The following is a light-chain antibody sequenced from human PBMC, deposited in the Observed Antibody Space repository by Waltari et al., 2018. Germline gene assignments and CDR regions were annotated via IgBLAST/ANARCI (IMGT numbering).Light chain of an antibody. J-gene: IGKJ4*01. CDR2: GAS. Sequence: IVLTQPPGTLSSPPGDRATLSCRASQTVRTTYLAWYQQKPRQAPTLPIYGASSRPTGIPYRFSGSGSGTDVAVSISSLEPEDFAVYYCQQYDISPRTFGGGTKVEIK. CDR1: QTVRTTY. CDR3: QQYDISPRT. V-gene: IGKV3-20*01.